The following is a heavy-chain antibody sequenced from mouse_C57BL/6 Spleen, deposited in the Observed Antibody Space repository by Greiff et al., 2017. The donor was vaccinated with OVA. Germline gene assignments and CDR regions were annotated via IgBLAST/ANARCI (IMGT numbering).Heavy chain of an antibody. V-gene: IGHV1-52*01. J-gene: IGHJ3*01. CDR1: GYTFTSYW. CDR2: IDPSDSET. Sequence: QVQLQQPGAELVGPGSSVKLSCKASGYTFTSYWMHWVKQRPIQGLEWIGNIDPSDSETHYNQKFKDKATLTVDKSSSTAYMQLSSLTSEDSAVYYCARQGFYDGYYLSFAYWGQGTLVTVSA. D-gene: IGHD2-3*01. CDR3: ARQGFYDGYYLSFAY.